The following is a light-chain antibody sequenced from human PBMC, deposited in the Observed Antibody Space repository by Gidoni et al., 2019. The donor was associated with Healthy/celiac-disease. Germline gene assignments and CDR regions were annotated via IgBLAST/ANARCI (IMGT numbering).Light chain of an antibody. J-gene: IGKJ1*01. CDR3: QQYNNWPPWT. Sequence: DIVMTQSPATLSVSPGERATLSCRASQSGSSNLAWYQQKPGQAPRHLIYGASTRATGIPARFSGSGSGTEFTLTISSLQSEEFAVYYCQQYNNWPPWTFGQGTKVEIK. CDR2: GAS. CDR1: QSGSSN. V-gene: IGKV3-15*01.